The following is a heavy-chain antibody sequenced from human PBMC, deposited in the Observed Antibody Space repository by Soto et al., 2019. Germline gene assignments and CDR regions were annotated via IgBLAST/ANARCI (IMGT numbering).Heavy chain of an antibody. V-gene: IGHV3-23*01. Sequence: VQLLQSGGGLVQPGGSLRLSCAASGFTFRNFAMNWVRQAPGKGLEWVSAIGGGGVTTYYADSMKGRFTVSRDNSKNTLYLQLDSPRAEDTAVYYCVFPSSGKYFFDYWGQGALVTVSS. D-gene: IGHD3-22*01. CDR2: IGGGGVTT. CDR3: VFPSSGKYFFDY. J-gene: IGHJ4*02. CDR1: GFTFRNFA.